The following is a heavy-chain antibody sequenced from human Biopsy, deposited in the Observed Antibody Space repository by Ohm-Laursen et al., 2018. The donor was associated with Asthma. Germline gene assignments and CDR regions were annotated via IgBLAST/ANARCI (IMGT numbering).Heavy chain of an antibody. CDR3: AKVPHYDILTGFTLRYYYGMDV. D-gene: IGHD3-9*01. V-gene: IGHV4-4*03. CDR1: GGSISSSNW. Sequence: PGTLSLTCAVSGGSISSSNWWSWVRQPPGKGLEWIGEIYHSGSTHYNPSLKSRVTISVDTSKNQFSLKLSSVTAADTAVYYCAKVPHYDILTGFTLRYYYGMDVWGQGTTVTVSS. CDR2: IYHSGST. J-gene: IGHJ6*02.